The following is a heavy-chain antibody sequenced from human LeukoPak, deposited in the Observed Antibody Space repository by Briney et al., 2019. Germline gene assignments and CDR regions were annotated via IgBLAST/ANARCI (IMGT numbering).Heavy chain of an antibody. Sequence: ASVKVSCKASGYTFTGYYMHWVRQAPGQGLEWMGWINPNSGGTNYAQNFQGRVTMTRDTSITTAYMELSRLTSDDTAVYYCVRDDVSPWGQGTLVTVSS. V-gene: IGHV1-2*02. CDR3: VRDDVSP. CDR2: INPNSGGT. CDR1: GYTFTGYY. J-gene: IGHJ5*02.